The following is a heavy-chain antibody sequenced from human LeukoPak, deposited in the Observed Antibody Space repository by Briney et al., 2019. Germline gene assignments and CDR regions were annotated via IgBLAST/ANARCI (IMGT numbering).Heavy chain of an antibody. Sequence: PGGSLRLSCAASGFTFSSYAMHWVRQAPGKGLVWVSRINSDGINTSYADSVKGRFTISRDNAKNSLFLQMNSLRAEDTAVYYCVREYCSGGSCSDAFDIWGQGTMVTVSS. D-gene: IGHD2-15*01. CDR1: GFTFSSYA. CDR2: INSDGINT. V-gene: IGHV3-74*01. J-gene: IGHJ3*02. CDR3: VREYCSGGSCSDAFDI.